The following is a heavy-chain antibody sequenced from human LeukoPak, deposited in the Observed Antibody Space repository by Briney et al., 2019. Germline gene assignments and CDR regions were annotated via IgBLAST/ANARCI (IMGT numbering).Heavy chain of an antibody. CDR3: ARVVGAVAGTLVTFGFDY. CDR2: MNPNGGNT. V-gene: IGHV1-8*01. Sequence: ASVKVSCKASGYTFTSYDINWVRQATGQGLEWMGWMNPNGGNTGYAQKFQGRVTMTRNTSISTAYMELSSLRSEDTAVYYCARVVGAVAGTLVTFGFDYWGQGTLVTVSS. J-gene: IGHJ4*02. CDR1: GYTFTSYD. D-gene: IGHD6-19*01.